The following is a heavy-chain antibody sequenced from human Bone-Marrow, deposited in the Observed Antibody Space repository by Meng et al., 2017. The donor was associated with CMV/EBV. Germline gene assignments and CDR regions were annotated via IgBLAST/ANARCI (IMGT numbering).Heavy chain of an antibody. CDR1: GGSISSSSYY. V-gene: IGHV4-39*07. J-gene: IGHJ5*02. CDR3: ARVRYSSSSGWFDP. Sequence: SGGSISSSSYYWGWISQPPGKGLEWIGSIYYSGSTYYNPSLKSRVTISVDTSKNQFSLKLSSVTAADTAVYYCARVRYSSSSGWFDPWGQGTLVTVSS. CDR2: IYYSGST. D-gene: IGHD6-6*01.